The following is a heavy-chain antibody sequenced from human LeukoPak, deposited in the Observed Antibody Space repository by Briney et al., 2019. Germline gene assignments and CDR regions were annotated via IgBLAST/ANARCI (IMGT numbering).Heavy chain of an antibody. D-gene: IGHD2-2*01. J-gene: IGHJ6*04. V-gene: IGHV4-34*01. CDR3: ARAVVPAAKLDV. Sequence: SETLSLTCAVYGGSFSGYYWSWIRQPPGKGLEWIGEINHSGSTNYNPSLKSRVTISVDTSKNQFSLKLSSVTAADTAVYYCARAVVPAAKLDVWGKGTTVTVSS. CDR2: INHSGST. CDR1: GGSFSGYY.